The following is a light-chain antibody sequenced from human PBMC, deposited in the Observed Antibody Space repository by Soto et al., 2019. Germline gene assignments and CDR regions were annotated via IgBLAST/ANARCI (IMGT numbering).Light chain of an antibody. Sequence: QSVLTQPPSASGTPGQRVTISCSGGSSNIKTNAVNWYQQVPGAAPKLLIYSNNQRPSGAPDRFSGSKSGTSASLAISGLPYDDEATYHGATWDDILDGLIFGAGTKLTVL. V-gene: IGLV1-44*01. CDR3: ATWDDILDGLI. CDR2: SNN. J-gene: IGLJ2*01. CDR1: SSNIKTNA.